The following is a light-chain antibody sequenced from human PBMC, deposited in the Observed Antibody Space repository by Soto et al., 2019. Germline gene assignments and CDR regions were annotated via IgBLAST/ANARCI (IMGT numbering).Light chain of an antibody. Sequence: QSALTQPASVSGSPGQSSTIACTGTSSDVGGYNYVSWYQQYPGKAPRLVISDVSNRPSGVSNRFSGSKSGNSASLTISGLQAEDEADYYCSSYTSSSTYVFGTGTKVPVL. V-gene: IGLV2-14*01. CDR1: SSDVGGYNY. J-gene: IGLJ1*01. CDR3: SSYTSSSTYV. CDR2: DVS.